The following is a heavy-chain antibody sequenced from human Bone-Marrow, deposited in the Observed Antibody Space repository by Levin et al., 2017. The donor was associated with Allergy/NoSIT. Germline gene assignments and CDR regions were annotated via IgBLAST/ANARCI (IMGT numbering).Heavy chain of an antibody. V-gene: IGHV3-9*01. J-gene: IGHJ4*02. D-gene: IGHD1-26*01. CDR1: GFTFDDYA. CDR3: TRDRGEWGQFYFDY. CDR2: VSWNGRAI. Sequence: GGSLRLSCTVSGFTFDDYAIHWVRQAPGKGLEWVSGVSWNGRAIGYADSVKGRFTISRDNSKNTHYLQMNSLRAEDTAVYYCTRDRGEWGQFYFDYWGQGILVTVSS.